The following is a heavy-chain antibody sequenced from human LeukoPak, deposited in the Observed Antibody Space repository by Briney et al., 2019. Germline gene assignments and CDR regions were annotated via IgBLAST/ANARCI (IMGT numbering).Heavy chain of an antibody. J-gene: IGHJ3*02. Sequence: SETLSLTCTVSGGSISTYYWSWIRQPPGKGLEWIGYIYYSGSTNYNPSLKSRVTISVDTSKNQFSLKLSSVTAADTAVYYCARQWPDASDIWGQGTMVTVSS. D-gene: IGHD6-19*01. CDR2: IYYSGST. CDR3: ARQWPDASDI. CDR1: GGSISTYY. V-gene: IGHV4-59*01.